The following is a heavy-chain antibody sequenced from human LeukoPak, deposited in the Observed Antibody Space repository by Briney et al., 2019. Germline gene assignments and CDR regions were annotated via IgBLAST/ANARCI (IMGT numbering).Heavy chain of an antibody. Sequence: GGSLGLSCAASGFTFSSYAMSWVRQAPGKGLEWVSVIDRSGGSTYYADSVKGRFTISRDNSKNTLYLQMNSLRAEDTAVYYCARGVGYYDSSGTIDYWGQGTLVTVSS. V-gene: IGHV3-23*01. J-gene: IGHJ4*02. CDR3: ARGVGYYDSSGTIDY. D-gene: IGHD3-22*01. CDR1: GFTFSSYA. CDR2: IDRSGGST.